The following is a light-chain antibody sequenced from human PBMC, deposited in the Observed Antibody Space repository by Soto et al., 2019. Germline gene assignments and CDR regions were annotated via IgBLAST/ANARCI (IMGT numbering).Light chain of an antibody. CDR3: AAWDDNLSVLYV. CDR1: ASTIGRSY. V-gene: IGLV1-47*01. J-gene: IGLJ1*01. CDR2: RNS. Sequence: QSVLTQSPSASGTPGQRVTISCSGSASTIGRSYVYWYQQLPGTAPKLLIYRNSQRPSGVPDRFSGSKSGTSASLAISGLRSEDEADYYCAAWDDNLSVLYVFGAGTKVTFL.